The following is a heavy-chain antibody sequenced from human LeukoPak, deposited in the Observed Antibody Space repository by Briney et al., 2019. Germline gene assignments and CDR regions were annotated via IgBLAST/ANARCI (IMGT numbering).Heavy chain of an antibody. V-gene: IGHV4-34*01. D-gene: IGHD5-12*01. J-gene: IGHJ4*02. CDR1: GGSFSGYY. Sequence: SETLSLTCAVYGGSFSGYYWSWIRQPPGKGLEWIGEINHSGSTNYNPSLKSRVTISADTSKNQFSLKLSSVTAADTAVYYCANIVATSYYFDYWGQGALVTVSS. CDR3: ANIVATSYYFDY. CDR2: INHSGST.